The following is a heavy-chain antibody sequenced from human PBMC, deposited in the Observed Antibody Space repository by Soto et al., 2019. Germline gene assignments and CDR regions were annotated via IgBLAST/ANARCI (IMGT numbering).Heavy chain of an antibody. J-gene: IGHJ2*01. CDR3: ARAWTPAMTQFFEL. D-gene: IGHD1-1*01. V-gene: IGHV4-61*01. CDR1: GGSVSSPNYY. Sequence: QVHLEESGPGLVKPSETLSLTCTVSGGSVSSPNYYWTWIRQPPGKGLEWIGFVFYSGSTNYCPSLNSRATISVDTSKNQFTLKLRSVTAADTAVYYCARAWTPAMTQFFELWGRGTLVTVSS. CDR2: VFYSGST.